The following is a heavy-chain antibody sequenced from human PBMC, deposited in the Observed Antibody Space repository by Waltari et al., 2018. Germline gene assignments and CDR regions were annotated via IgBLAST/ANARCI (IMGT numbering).Heavy chain of an antibody. CDR2: IIPIFGTA. CDR3: ARARGERYCSGGSCYPS. J-gene: IGHJ4*02. Sequence: QVQLVQSGAEVKKPGSSVKVSCKASGGTFSSYAISWVRQAPGQGLEWMGGIIPIFGTANYAQKFQGRVTITADESTSTAYMELSSLRSEDTAVYYCARARGERYCSGGSCYPSWGQGTLVTVSS. D-gene: IGHD2-15*01. CDR1: GGTFSSYA. V-gene: IGHV1-69*13.